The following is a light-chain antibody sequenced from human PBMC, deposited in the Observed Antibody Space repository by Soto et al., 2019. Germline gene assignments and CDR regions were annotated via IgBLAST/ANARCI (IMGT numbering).Light chain of an antibody. CDR1: QSISSW. CDR2: KAF. Sequence: DIQMTQSPSTLSASVGDRVTITCRASQSISSWLAWYQQKPGKAPKLLIYKAFSLESGVPSRFSGSGSGTEFTLTISSLQPGDFATYYCQQYNSYSWTFGQGTKVEIK. CDR3: QQYNSYSWT. V-gene: IGKV1-5*03. J-gene: IGKJ1*01.